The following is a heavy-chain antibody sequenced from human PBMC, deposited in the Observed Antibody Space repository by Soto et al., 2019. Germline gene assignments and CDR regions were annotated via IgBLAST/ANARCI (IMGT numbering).Heavy chain of an antibody. V-gene: IGHV3-30*18. CDR3: AKDSRKGGMDV. Sequence: ESGGGVVQPGRSLRLSCAASGFIFSGDGMHWVRQAPGKGLEWVALITYDGSNKYYSDSVKGRFTISRDNSKNTLYLQMNSLRAEDTALYYCAKDSRKGGMDVWGQGTTVTVSS. CDR2: ITYDGSNK. CDR1: GFIFSGDG. J-gene: IGHJ6*02.